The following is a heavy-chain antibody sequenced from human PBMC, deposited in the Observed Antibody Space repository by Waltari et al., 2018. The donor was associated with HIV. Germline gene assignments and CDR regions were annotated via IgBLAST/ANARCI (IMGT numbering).Heavy chain of an antibody. CDR2: IKTRSGGT. CDR3: AREEMKYFDL. V-gene: IGHV1-2*04. Sequence: QVELVQPEAEVGKPGASVKVPCKAYGYIFTDNFIHWVRQAPGQGLEWMGWIKTRSGGTKVAQKFQGWVTMNMDMSTTTAYMELRRLTDDDTAIYYCAREEMKYFDLWGRGTLVTVSS. CDR1: GYIFTDNF. J-gene: IGHJ2*01.